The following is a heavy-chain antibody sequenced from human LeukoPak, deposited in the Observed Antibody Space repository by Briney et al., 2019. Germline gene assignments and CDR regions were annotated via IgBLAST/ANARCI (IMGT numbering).Heavy chain of an antibody. CDR3: ARQVVGKQQRAFDP. CDR2: IYYSGST. Sequence: SETLSLTCTVSGGSISSSSYYWSWIRQPPGKGLEWIGYIYYSGSTNYNPSLKSRVTISVDTSKNQFSLKLSSVTAADTAVYYCARQVVGKQQRAFDPWGQGTLVTVSS. J-gene: IGHJ5*02. V-gene: IGHV4-61*05. D-gene: IGHD6-13*01. CDR1: GGSISSSSYY.